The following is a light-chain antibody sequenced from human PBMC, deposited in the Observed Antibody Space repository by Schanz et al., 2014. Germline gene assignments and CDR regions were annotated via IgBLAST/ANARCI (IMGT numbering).Light chain of an antibody. CDR2: LNSDGSH. J-gene: IGLJ3*02. CDR1: SGHSTYA. CDR3: QTWGTGFRV. Sequence: HPVLTQSPSASASLGASVKLTCTLSSGHSTYAIAWHQQQPEKGPRYLMNLNSDGSHSRGDGIPDRFSGSSSGAERYLTISSLQSEDEADYYCQTWGTGFRVFGGGTKLTVL. V-gene: IGLV4-69*01.